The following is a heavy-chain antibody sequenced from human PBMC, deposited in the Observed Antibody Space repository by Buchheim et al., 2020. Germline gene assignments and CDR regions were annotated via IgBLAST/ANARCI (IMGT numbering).Heavy chain of an antibody. J-gene: IGHJ4*02. CDR2: IYYSGST. CDR3: ARGGYDGPYKSPPGYCSSTSCYAYFDY. V-gene: IGHV4-30-4*01. CDR1: GGSISSGDYY. D-gene: IGHD2-2*01. Sequence: QVQLQESGPGLVKPSQTLSLTCTVSGGSISSGDYYWSWIRQPPGKGLEWIGYIYYSGSTYYNPSLKRRVTISVDTSKNQFSLKLSSVTAADTAVYYCARGGYDGPYKSPPGYCSSTSCYAYFDYWGQGTL.